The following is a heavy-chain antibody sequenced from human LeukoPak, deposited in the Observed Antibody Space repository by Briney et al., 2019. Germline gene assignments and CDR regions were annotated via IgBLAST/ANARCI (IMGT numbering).Heavy chain of an antibody. CDR1: GYTFTGYY. J-gene: IGHJ6*02. Sequence: GASVKVSCKASGYTFTGYYMHWVRQAPGQGLEWMGWINPNSGGTNYAQKFQGRVTMTRDTSISTAHMQLSRLRSDDTAVYYCARDDFATSPNLSGYSSQDYYYYYGMDVWGQGTTVTVSS. D-gene: IGHD3-22*01. CDR3: ARDDFATSPNLSGYSSQDYYYYYGMDV. V-gene: IGHV1-2*02. CDR2: INPNSGGT.